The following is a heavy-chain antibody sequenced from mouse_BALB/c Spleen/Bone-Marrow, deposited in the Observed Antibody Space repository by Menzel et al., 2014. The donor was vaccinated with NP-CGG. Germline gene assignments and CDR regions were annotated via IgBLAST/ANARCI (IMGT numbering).Heavy chain of an antibody. CDR2: VSPGDGDT. J-gene: IGHJ2*01. D-gene: IGHD2-1*01. CDR1: GYAFSTYW. Sequence: QVQLQQSGAELVRPGSSVKISCKASGYAFSTYWMNWVKQRPGQGLEWIGQVSPGDGDTNYNGKFRGKATLTADKSSSTANIQLSSLTSEDSEVYFCARVYYGNLDHWGQGTTLTVSS. CDR3: ARVYYGNLDH. V-gene: IGHV1-80*01.